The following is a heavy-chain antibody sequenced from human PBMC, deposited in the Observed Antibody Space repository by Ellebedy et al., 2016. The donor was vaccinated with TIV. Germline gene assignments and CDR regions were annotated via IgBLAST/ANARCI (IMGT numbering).Heavy chain of an antibody. V-gene: IGHV3-9*01. CDR2: ISWNSGSI. Sequence: GGSLRLXXAASGFTFDDYAMHWVRQAPGKGLEWDSGISWNSGSIGYADSVKGRFTISRDNAKNSLYLQMNSLRAEDTALYYCAKDNQWELRYWYFDLWGRGTLVTVSS. CDR1: GFTFDDYA. D-gene: IGHD1-26*01. J-gene: IGHJ2*01. CDR3: AKDNQWELRYWYFDL.